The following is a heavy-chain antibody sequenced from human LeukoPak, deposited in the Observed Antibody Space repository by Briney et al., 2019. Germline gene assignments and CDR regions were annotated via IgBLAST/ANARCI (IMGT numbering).Heavy chain of an antibody. V-gene: IGHV1-24*01. Sequence: GASVKVSCKVSGYTVTELSMHWVRQSPGKGLEWMGGFHPEDGETIYAQKFQGRVTMTTDTSTSTAYMELRSLRSDDTAVYYCARRDSIAADQIDYWGQGTLVTVSS. CDR3: ARRDSIAADQIDY. CDR2: FHPEDGET. J-gene: IGHJ4*02. D-gene: IGHD6-13*01. CDR1: GYTVTELS.